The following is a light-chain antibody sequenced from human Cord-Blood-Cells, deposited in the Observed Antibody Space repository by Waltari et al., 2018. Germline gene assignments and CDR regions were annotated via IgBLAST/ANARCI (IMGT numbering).Light chain of an antibody. Sequence: DIVMTQSPDSLAVSLGERATINCKSSQGVLSSSNNKNYLAWYQQKPGQPPKLLIYWASTRESGVPDRFSGSGSGTDFTLTISSLQAEDVAVYYCQQYYSTPRTFGQGTKVEIK. V-gene: IGKV4-1*01. J-gene: IGKJ1*01. CDR3: QQYYSTPRT. CDR1: QGVLSSSNNKNY. CDR2: WAS.